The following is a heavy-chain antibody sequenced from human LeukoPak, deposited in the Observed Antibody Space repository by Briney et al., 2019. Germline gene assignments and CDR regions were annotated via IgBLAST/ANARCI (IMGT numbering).Heavy chain of an antibody. CDR2: IIPIFGMV. CDR3: ARTWGLWLMSHNWFDP. CDR1: GGTFSSYA. D-gene: IGHD6-19*01. V-gene: IGHV1-69*10. J-gene: IGHJ5*02. Sequence: SVKVSCKASGGTFSSYAINWVRQAPGQGLEWMGGIIPIFGMVNYAQKFQGRVTITADNSTSTAYMELSSLRSEDTAVYYCARTWGLWLMSHNWFDPWGQGTLVTVSS.